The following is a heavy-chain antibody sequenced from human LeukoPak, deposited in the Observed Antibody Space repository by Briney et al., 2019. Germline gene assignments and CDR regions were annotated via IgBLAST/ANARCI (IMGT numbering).Heavy chain of an antibody. CDR1: GFTFSNYA. CDR3: AKDRPFGWFDP. J-gene: IGHJ5*02. Sequence: PGGSLRLSCAASGFTFSNYAMTWVRPAPGKGLEWVSTISGSNGDTYYVDSVKGRFTISRDNSKNTLYLQMNSLRAEDTAVYYCAKDRPFGWFDPWGQGTLVTVSS. CDR2: ISGSNGDT. D-gene: IGHD3-16*01. V-gene: IGHV3-23*01.